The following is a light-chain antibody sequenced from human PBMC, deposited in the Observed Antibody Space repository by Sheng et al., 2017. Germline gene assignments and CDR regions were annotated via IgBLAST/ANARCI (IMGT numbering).Light chain of an antibody. Sequence: IQLTQSPASLSASVGDRVTITCRASQDIGSFFAWFQQKPGKAPKLLIFVASTLQSGVPSRFSGSGSGTDFTLTISSLQPEDFATYYCQQLNSFPLTFGGGTKVEIK. J-gene: IGKJ4*01. V-gene: IGKV1-9*01. CDR2: VAS. CDR3: QQLNSFPLT. CDR1: QDIGSF.